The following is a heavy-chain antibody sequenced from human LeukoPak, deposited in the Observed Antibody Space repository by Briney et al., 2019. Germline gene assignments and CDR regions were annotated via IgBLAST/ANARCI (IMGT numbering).Heavy chain of an antibody. CDR2: INPNSGGT. Sequence: GASVKVSCKASGYTFTGYYMHWVRQAPGQGLEWMGWINPNSGGTNYAQKFQGRVTVTRDTSISTAYMELSRLRSDDTAVYYCARVRVGAIDAFDIWGQGTMVTVSS. CDR1: GYTFTGYY. J-gene: IGHJ3*02. CDR3: ARVRVGAIDAFDI. V-gene: IGHV1-2*02. D-gene: IGHD1-26*01.